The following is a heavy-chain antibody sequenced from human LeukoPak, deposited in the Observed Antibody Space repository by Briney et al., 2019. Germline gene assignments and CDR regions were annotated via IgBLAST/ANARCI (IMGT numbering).Heavy chain of an antibody. V-gene: IGHV3-11*04. Sequence: GGSLRLSCAASGITFSDHYMSWIRQAPGKGLEWLSYISSGGDSIYYADSVKGGFTIARDNAKKSVCLQMHSLGAEDTAVYYCASGSYGSGFYYFYYMDVWGKGTTVTVSS. D-gene: IGHD3-10*01. CDR3: ASGSYGSGFYYFYYMDV. CDR2: ISSGGDSI. J-gene: IGHJ6*03. CDR1: GITFSDHY.